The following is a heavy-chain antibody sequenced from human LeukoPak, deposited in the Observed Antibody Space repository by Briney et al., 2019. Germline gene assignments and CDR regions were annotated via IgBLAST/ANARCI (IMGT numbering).Heavy chain of an antibody. D-gene: IGHD2-2*01. Sequence: GGSLRLSCAASGFTFSSYGMHWVRQAPGKGLEWVAVISYDGSNKYYADSVKGRFTISRDNSKNTLYLQMNSLRAEDTAVYYCARGYCSSTSCQMDYYYYYYMDVWGKGTTVTVSS. CDR2: ISYDGSNK. CDR1: GFTFSSYG. V-gene: IGHV3-30*19. J-gene: IGHJ6*03. CDR3: ARGYCSSTSCQMDYYYYYYMDV.